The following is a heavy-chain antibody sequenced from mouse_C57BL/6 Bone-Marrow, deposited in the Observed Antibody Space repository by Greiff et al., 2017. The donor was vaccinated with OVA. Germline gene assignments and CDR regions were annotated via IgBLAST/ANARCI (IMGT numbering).Heavy chain of an antibody. J-gene: IGHJ2*01. CDR3: ARGVYYSNYVFDY. V-gene: IGHV5-16*01. D-gene: IGHD2-5*01. Sequence: EVKLMESEGGLVQPGSSMKLSCTASGFTFSDYYMAWVRQVPEKGLEWVANINYDGSSTYYLDSLKSRFIISRDNAKNILYLQMSSLKSEDTATYYCARGVYYSNYVFDYWGQGTTLSLL. CDR2: INYDGSST. CDR1: GFTFSDYY.